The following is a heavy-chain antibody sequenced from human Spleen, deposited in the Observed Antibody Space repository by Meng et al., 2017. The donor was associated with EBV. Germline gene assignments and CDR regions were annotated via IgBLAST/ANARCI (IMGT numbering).Heavy chain of an antibody. V-gene: IGHV4-39*01. CDR1: GGSIMNSNYY. D-gene: IGHD4-17*01. J-gene: IGHJ4*02. Sequence: QLQLQESGPGLVKPSETLSLTCTVSGGSIMNSNYYWGWFRQPPGKGLEWIGSIHYTGSSYDNPSLKSRVTVSVGTSKNQFSLKLTSVTAADTAVYYCASPTDDYGDYGNFDYWGQGTLVTVSS. CDR3: ASPTDDYGDYGNFDY. CDR2: IHYTGSS.